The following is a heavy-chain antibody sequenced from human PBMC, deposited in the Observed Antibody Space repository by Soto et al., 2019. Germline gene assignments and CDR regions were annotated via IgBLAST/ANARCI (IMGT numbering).Heavy chain of an antibody. V-gene: IGHV3-30*18. CDR2: ISYDGSNK. Sequence: GGSLRLSCAASGFTFSSYGMHWVRQAPGKGLEWVAVISYDGSNKYYADSVKGRFTISRDNSKNTLYLQMNSLRAEDTAVYYCAKGRAEWGATATLFDYWGQGTLVTVSS. CDR3: AKGRAEWGATATLFDY. D-gene: IGHD2-15*01. CDR1: GFTFSSYG. J-gene: IGHJ4*02.